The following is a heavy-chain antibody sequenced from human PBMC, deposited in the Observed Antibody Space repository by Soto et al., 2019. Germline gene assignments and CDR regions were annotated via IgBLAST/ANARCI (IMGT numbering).Heavy chain of an antibody. CDR2: INHSGST. Sequence: SETLSLTCAVYGGSFSGYYWSWIRQPPGKGLEWIGEINHSGSTNYNPSLKSRVTISVDTSKNQFSLKLSSVTAADTAVYYCARDRITIFGVVIKYYYYGMDVWGQGTTVTVSS. CDR3: ARDRITIFGVVIKYYYYGMDV. J-gene: IGHJ6*02. V-gene: IGHV4-34*01. CDR1: GGSFSGYY. D-gene: IGHD3-3*01.